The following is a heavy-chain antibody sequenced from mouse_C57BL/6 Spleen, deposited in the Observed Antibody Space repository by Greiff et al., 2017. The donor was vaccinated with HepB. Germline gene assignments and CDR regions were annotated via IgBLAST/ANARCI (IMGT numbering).Heavy chain of an antibody. CDR3: ANGGTTAVATENYFDY. J-gene: IGHJ2*01. CDR2: IYPSSGNT. V-gene: IGHV1-81*01. CDR1: GYTFTSYG. Sequence: QVQLQQSGAELARPGASVKLSCKASGYTFTSYGISWVKQRPGQGLEWIGEIYPSSGNTYYNEKFKGKATLTADKSSSTAYMELRSLTSEDSAVYFCANGGTTAVATENYFDYWGQGTTLTVSS. D-gene: IGHD1-1*01.